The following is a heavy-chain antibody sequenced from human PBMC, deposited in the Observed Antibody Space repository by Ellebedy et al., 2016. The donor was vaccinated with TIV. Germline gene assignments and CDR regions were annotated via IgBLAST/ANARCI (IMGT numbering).Heavy chain of an antibody. J-gene: IGHJ4*02. CDR1: GFTFSDYY. CDR2: ISSSGSTI. V-gene: IGHV3-11*04. CDR3: ARGYSSSWFFFDY. Sequence: PGGSLRLSCAASGFTFSDYYMSRIRQAPGKGLEWVSYISSSGSTIYYADSVKGRFTISRDNAKNSLYLQMNSLRAEDTAVYYCARGYSSSWFFFDYWGQGTLVTVSS. D-gene: IGHD6-13*01.